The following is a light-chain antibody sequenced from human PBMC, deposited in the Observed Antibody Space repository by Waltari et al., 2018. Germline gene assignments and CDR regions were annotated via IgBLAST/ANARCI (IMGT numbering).Light chain of an antibody. CDR2: DVT. CDR1: GSDVGNFNS. Sequence: QSALPHPRSVSGSPGQSVTISCPGTGSDVGNFNSVSWYQQHPGKAPKLVIFDVTQRPSGVPDRFSGSKSGTSASLTVSGLQAEDEADYYCCSYAGIWVFGGGTKLTVL. J-gene: IGLJ3*02. CDR3: CSYAGIWV. V-gene: IGLV2-11*01.